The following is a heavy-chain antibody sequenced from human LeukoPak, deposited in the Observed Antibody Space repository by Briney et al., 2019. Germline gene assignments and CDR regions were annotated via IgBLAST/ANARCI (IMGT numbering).Heavy chain of an antibody. CDR1: GFTFSSYW. D-gene: IGHD5-18*01. Sequence: PGGSLRLSCAASGFTFSSYWMHWVRQAPGKGLVWVSRINSDESSTSYADSVRGRFTISRDNAKNTLYVQMNSLRAEDTAVYYCARGGAMVSYYGMDAWGQGTTVTVSS. V-gene: IGHV3-74*01. J-gene: IGHJ6*02. CDR3: ARGGAMVSYYGMDA. CDR2: INSDESST.